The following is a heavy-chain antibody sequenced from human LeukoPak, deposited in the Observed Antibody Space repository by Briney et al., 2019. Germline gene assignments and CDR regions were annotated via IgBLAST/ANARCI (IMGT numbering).Heavy chain of an antibody. D-gene: IGHD1-1*01. CDR2: ISSGSTYT. J-gene: IGHJ4*02. Sequence: GGSLRLSCAASGFTFSSYMMNWVRQAPGKGLEWVSSISSGSTYTYYTESVKGRFTVSRDNAKNSLFLQMNSLRAEDTAIYYCARSLTTLTYEGYWGQGTLVTVSS. CDR3: ARSLTTLTYEGY. V-gene: IGHV3-21*01. CDR1: GFTFSSYM.